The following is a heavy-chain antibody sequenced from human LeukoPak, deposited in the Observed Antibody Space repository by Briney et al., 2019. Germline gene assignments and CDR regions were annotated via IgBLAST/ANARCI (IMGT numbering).Heavy chain of an antibody. V-gene: IGHV4-39*07. D-gene: IGHD1-14*01. CDR1: GGSISSTNYY. CDR2: IYYSGST. J-gene: IGHJ4*02. CDR3: ARNRHPYVYFDY. Sequence: PSETLSLTCTVSGGSISSTNYYWGWIRQPPGKGLEWIGSIYYSGSTYYNPSLKSRVTISVDKSKNQFSLKLSSVTAADTAVYYCARNRHPYVYFDYWGQGTLVTVSS.